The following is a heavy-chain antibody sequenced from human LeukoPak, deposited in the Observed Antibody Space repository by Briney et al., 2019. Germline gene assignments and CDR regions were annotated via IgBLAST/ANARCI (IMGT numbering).Heavy chain of an antibody. Sequence: GESLKISCKGSGFSFTSFWIGWVSQMPGKGLEWMGMISPANSDIRYSPSFQGQVTISADKSISTAYLQWSSLEASDTAMYYCARSHGAYWGQGTLITVSS. V-gene: IGHV5-51*01. CDR1: GFSFTSFW. CDR3: ARSHGAY. CDR2: ISPANSDI. J-gene: IGHJ4*02.